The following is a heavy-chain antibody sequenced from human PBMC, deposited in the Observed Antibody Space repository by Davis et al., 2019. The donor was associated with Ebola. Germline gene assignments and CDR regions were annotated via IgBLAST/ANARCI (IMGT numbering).Heavy chain of an antibody. D-gene: IGHD6-19*01. Sequence: GESLKISCAASGFTFSSYGMHWVRQAPGKGLEWVAVISYDGSNKYYADFVKGRFTISRDNSKNTLYLQMNSLRAEDTAVYYCAKRDVKLGSGLVGLLGGMDVWGKGTTVTVSS. CDR1: GFTFSSYG. CDR3: AKRDVKLGSGLVGLLGGMDV. CDR2: ISYDGSNK. J-gene: IGHJ6*04. V-gene: IGHV3-30*18.